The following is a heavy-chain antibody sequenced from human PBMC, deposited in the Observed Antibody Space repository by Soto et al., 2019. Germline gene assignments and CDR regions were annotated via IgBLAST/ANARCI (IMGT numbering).Heavy chain of an antibody. CDR1: GGTFSSYT. V-gene: IGHV1-69*08. CDR3: ARDDPRYRIDY. CDR2: IIPILGIA. J-gene: IGHJ4*02. Sequence: QVQLVQSGAEVKKPGSSVKVSCKASGGTFSSYTISWVRQAPGQGLEWMGRIIPILGIANYAQKFQGRVTIPADKSTSTAYMELSSLRSEDTAVYYCARDDPRYRIDYWGQGTLVTVSS. D-gene: IGHD3-16*01.